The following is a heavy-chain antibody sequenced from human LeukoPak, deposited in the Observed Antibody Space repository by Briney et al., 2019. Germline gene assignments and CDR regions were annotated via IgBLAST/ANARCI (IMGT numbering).Heavy chain of an antibody. CDR2: INPNSGGT. CDR1: GYTFTGYY. J-gene: IGHJ6*03. D-gene: IGHD3-3*01. V-gene: IGHV1-2*02. CDR3: ANLMSYGFWSGYSAYMDV. Sequence: ASVKVSCKASGYTFTGYYMHWVRQAPGQGLEWMGWINPNSGGTNYAQKFQGRVTMTRDTSISTAYMELSRLRSDDTAVYYCANLMSYGFWSGYSAYMDVWGKGTTVTVSS.